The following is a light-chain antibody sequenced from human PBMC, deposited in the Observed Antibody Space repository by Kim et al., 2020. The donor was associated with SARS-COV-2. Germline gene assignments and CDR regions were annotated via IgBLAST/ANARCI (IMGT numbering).Light chain of an antibody. CDR2: DVT. CDR1: SSDVGAYNS. CDR3: SSFTSSTTLV. Sequence: QSALTQPASVSGSPGQSITISCTGTSSDVGAYNSVSWYQQHPGKAPKVMIYDVTNRPSGVSNRFSGSKSGNTASLIISGLQAEDEADYYCSSFTSSTTLVFGGGTQLTVL. J-gene: IGLJ2*01. V-gene: IGLV2-14*03.